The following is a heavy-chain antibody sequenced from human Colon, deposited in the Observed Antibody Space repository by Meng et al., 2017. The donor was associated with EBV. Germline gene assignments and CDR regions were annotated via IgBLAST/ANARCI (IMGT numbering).Heavy chain of an antibody. J-gene: IGHJ1*01. V-gene: IGHV4-30-4*01. CDR3: LRGSGGSV. D-gene: IGHD3-10*01. CDR1: GGSISSGDSY. CDR2: IYYSGSS. Sequence: QVQLQESGPGLVKPSXXXSLSCSVSGGSISSGDSYWSWVRQPPGKGLEWIGYIYYSGSSYYNPSLRSRNTISVDTSKNQFSLRLRSVTAADTAVYHCLRGSGGSVWGQGTLVTVSS.